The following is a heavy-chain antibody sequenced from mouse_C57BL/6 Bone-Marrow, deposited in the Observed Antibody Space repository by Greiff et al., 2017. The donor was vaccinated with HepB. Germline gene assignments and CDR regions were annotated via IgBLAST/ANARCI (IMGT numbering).Heavy chain of an antibody. CDR2: IDPSDSYT. V-gene: IGHV1-50*01. D-gene: IGHD1-1*01. CDR3: ARVYDGLFAY. Sequence: QVQLQQPGAELVKPGASVKLSCKASGYTFTSYWMQWVKQRPGQGLEWIGEIDPSDSYTNYNQKFKGKGTLTVDTSSSTAYMQLSSLTSEDSAVYYCARVYDGLFAYWGQGTLVTVSA. CDR1: GYTFTSYW. J-gene: IGHJ3*01.